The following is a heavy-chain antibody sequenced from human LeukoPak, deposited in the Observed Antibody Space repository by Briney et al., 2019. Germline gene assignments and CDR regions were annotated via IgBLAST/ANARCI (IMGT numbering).Heavy chain of an antibody. Sequence: PGGSLRLSCAASGFTCSKYWMSWVRQAPGKGLEWVASIKQDGTETYNVDHVKGRFTISRDNAKNSVYLQMNSLRVEDTAVYYCAITKDGYKPLKFDYWGQGTLVTVSS. J-gene: IGHJ4*02. CDR1: GFTCSKYW. CDR3: AITKDGYKPLKFDY. V-gene: IGHV3-7*01. CDR2: IKQDGTET. D-gene: IGHD5-24*01.